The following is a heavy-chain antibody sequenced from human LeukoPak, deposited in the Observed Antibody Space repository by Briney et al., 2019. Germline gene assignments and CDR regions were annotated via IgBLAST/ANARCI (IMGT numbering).Heavy chain of an antibody. J-gene: IGHJ3*02. V-gene: IGHV3-30*18. CDR3: AKDLRRRYYFGSGSRGGTFDI. CDR2: ISYDGSNK. CDR1: GGMFSNYG. D-gene: IGHD3-10*01. Sequence: AGSLRLSCAASGGMFSNYGMQWVRQAPGKGLEWVAVISYDGSNKYYADSVKGRFTISRDNSKNTLYLQMNSLRAEDTAVYYCAKDLRRRYYFGSGSRGGTFDIWGRGTMVTVSS.